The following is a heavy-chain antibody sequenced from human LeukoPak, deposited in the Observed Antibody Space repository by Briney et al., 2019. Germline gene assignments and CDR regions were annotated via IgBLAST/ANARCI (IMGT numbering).Heavy chain of an antibody. CDR1: GGSISSGGYY. D-gene: IGHD6-13*01. Sequence: PSETLSLTCTVSGGSISSGGYYWSWIRQHPGKGLEWIGYIYYSGGTYYNPSLKSRVTISVDTSKNQFSLKLSSVTAADTTVYYCARRPRSYSSSWIDYWGQGTLVTVSS. V-gene: IGHV4-31*03. CDR2: IYYSGGT. CDR3: ARRPRSYSSSWIDY. J-gene: IGHJ4*02.